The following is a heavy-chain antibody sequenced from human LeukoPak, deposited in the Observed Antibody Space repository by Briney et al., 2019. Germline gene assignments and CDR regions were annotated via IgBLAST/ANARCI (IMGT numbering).Heavy chain of an antibody. CDR3: AKAKIYRYCSSTSCYGGVDY. CDR1: GFTFSGYA. D-gene: IGHD2-2*01. J-gene: IGHJ4*02. Sequence: GGSLRLSCAASGFTFSGYAMSWVRQAPGKGLEWVSAISGSGGSTYYADSVKGRFTISRDNSKNTLYLQMNSLRAEDTAVYYCAKAKIYRYCSSTSCYGGVDYWGQGTLVTVSS. CDR2: ISGSGGST. V-gene: IGHV3-23*01.